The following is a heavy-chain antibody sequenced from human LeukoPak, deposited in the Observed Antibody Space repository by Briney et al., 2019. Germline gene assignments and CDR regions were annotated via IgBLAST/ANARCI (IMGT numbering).Heavy chain of an antibody. Sequence: GGSLRLSCAASGFTFSNAWMTWVRQAPGKGLEWVDRIKSKTDGGTTDYAAPVKGRFTISRDDSKNMLYLQMNSLKTEDTAVYYCTTGVVVTAIQDYWGQGTLVTVSS. V-gene: IGHV3-15*01. CDR1: GFTFSNAW. J-gene: IGHJ4*02. D-gene: IGHD2-21*02. CDR2: IKSKTDGGTT. CDR3: TTGVVVTAIQDY.